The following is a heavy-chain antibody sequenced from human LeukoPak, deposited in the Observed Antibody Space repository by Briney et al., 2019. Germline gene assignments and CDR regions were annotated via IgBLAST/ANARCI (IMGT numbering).Heavy chain of an antibody. CDR3: ARDRASGWYRGDYDY. Sequence: GGSPRLSCAASGFTFDDYGMSWVRQAPGKGLEWVSGVSAINWNGGSTGYADSVKGRFTISRDNAKNSLYLQMNSLRAEDTAFYFCARDRASGWYRGDYDYWDQGTLVTVSS. J-gene: IGHJ4*02. D-gene: IGHD6-19*01. CDR2: INWNGGST. CDR1: GFTFDDYG. V-gene: IGHV3-20*04.